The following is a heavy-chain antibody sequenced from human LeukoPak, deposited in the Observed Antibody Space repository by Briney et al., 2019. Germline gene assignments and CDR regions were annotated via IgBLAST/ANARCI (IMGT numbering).Heavy chain of an antibody. CDR1: GFTFSSYA. J-gene: IGHJ4*02. Sequence: PGRSLRLSCAASGFTFSSYAMHWVRQAPGKGLEWVSVISFDGSSKYYADSVKGRFTISRDNSKNTLYLQMNSLRAEDTAVYYCAIQGSYGYPYYFDYWGQGTLVTVSS. V-gene: IGHV3-30-3*01. CDR3: AIQGSYGYPYYFDY. D-gene: IGHD5-18*01. CDR2: ISFDGSSK.